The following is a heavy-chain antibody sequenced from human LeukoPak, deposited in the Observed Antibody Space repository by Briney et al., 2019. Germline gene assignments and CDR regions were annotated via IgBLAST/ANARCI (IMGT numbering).Heavy chain of an antibody. Sequence: SSETLSLTCAVYGGSFSGYYWSWIRQPPGKGLEWIGEINHSGSTSYNPSLKSRVTISVDTSKNQFSLKLSSVTAADTAVYYCARGLDTVRFPREDVWGQGTTVTVSS. V-gene: IGHV4-34*01. CDR2: INHSGST. CDR3: ARGLDTVRFPREDV. J-gene: IGHJ6*02. CDR1: GGSFSGYY. D-gene: IGHD3-3*01.